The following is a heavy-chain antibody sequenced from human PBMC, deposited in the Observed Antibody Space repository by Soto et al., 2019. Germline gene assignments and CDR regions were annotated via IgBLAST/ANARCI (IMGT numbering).Heavy chain of an antibody. CDR3: TGITWFRGMDV. D-gene: IGHD3-10*01. CDR1: GDSVSSNSAA. V-gene: IGHV6-1*01. CDR2: TYYKSKWNS. J-gene: IGHJ6*02. Sequence: SQTLSLTCAISGDSVSSNSAAWNWIRQSPSRGLEWLGRTYYKSKWNSDYALSVKSRITINPDTYKNQISLHLYSVTPEDTAGYYCTGITWFRGMDVWGQGPRSPSP.